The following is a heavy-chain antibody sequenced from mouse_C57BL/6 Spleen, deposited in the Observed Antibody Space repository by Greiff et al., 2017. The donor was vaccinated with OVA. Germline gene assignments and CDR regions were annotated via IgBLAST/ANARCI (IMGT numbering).Heavy chain of an antibody. CDR1: GFNIKDYY. Sequence: VQLQQSGAELVRPGASVKLSCTASGFNIKDYYMHWVKQRPEQGLEWIGRIDPEAGDTEYAPKFQGKATMTADTSSNTAYLQLSSLTSEDTAVYYCTNYYGSSYGFDYWGQGTTLTVSS. CDR2: IDPEAGDT. J-gene: IGHJ2*01. V-gene: IGHV14-1*01. D-gene: IGHD1-1*01. CDR3: TNYYGSSYGFDY.